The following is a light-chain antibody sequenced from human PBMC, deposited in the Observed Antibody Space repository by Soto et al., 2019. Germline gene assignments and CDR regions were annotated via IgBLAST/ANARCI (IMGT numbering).Light chain of an antibody. CDR2: GAS. CDR3: QHYNNPPPFT. Sequence: DIQMTQSPSSLSASVGARVSITCQASQDIRTSLSWFQHKPGRAPKLLIYGASYLETGVPSRLGGSGSGKDFTLTITSLQPKEIETYYGQHYNNPPPFTFAPEPKVDTK. CDR1: QDIRTS. J-gene: IGKJ3*01. V-gene: IGKV1-33*01.